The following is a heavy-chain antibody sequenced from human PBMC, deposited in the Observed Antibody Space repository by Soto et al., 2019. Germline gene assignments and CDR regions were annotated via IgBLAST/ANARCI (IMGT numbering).Heavy chain of an antibody. D-gene: IGHD6-6*01. CDR3: AKGSSSVYYYSYGMDV. CDR2: ISHDGSKK. Sequence: QVQLVESGGGVVQPGRSLRLSCAASGFTFSAYGMHWVRQAPGKGLEWVAVISHDGSKKYHADSVKGRFTISRDNSKNTLYLQMNSLRAEDTAVFYCAKGSSSVYYYSYGMDVWGQGTTVTVSS. V-gene: IGHV3-30*18. J-gene: IGHJ6*02. CDR1: GFTFSAYG.